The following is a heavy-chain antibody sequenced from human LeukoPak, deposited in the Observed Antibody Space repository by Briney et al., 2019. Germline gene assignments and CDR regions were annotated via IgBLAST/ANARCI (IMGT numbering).Heavy chain of an antibody. J-gene: IGHJ4*02. D-gene: IGHD2-15*01. CDR2: INHSGST. CDR3: ARVKVVVVVAATYARGYYFDY. V-gene: IGHV4-34*01. Sequence: PSETLSLTCAVYGGSFSGYYWSWIRQPPGKGLEWIGEINHSGSTNYNPSLKSRVTISVDTSKNQFSLKLSSVTAADTAVYYCARVKVVVVVAATYARGYYFDYWGQGTLVTVSS. CDR1: GGSFSGYY.